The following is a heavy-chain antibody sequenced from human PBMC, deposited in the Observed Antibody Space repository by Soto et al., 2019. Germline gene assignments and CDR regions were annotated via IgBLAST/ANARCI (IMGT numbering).Heavy chain of an antibody. CDR3: AKAYCSSTSCYRYLDY. J-gene: IGHJ4*02. CDR1: GFTFSSYS. Sequence: GGSLRLSCAASGFTFSSYSMNWVRQAPGKGLEWVSYISSSSSTIYYADSVKGRFTISRDNSKNTLYLQMNSLRAEDTAVYYCAKAYCSSTSCYRYLDYWGQGTLVTVSS. D-gene: IGHD2-2*02. CDR2: ISSSSSTI. V-gene: IGHV3-48*01.